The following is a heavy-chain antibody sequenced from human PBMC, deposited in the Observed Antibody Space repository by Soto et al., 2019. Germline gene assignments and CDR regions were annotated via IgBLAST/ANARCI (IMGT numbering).Heavy chain of an antibody. CDR2: IWYDGSNK. J-gene: IGHJ4*02. CDR1: GFTFSSYG. CDR3: AKDRWDKTMTYYFDY. Sequence: HPGGSLRLSCAASGFTFSSYGMHWFRQAPGKGLEWVAVIWYDGSNKYYADSVKGRFTISRDNSKNTLYLQMNSLRAEDTAVYYCAKDRWDKTMTYYFDYWGQGDLVTVYS. V-gene: IGHV3-33*06. D-gene: IGHD5-18*01.